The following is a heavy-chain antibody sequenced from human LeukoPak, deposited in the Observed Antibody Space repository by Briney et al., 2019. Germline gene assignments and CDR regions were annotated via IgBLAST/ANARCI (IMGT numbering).Heavy chain of an antibody. CDR3: ARDPKFGGGSYGDY. CDR2: MNPNSGNT. D-gene: IGHD1-26*01. V-gene: IGHV1-8*01. Sequence: ASVKVSCKASGYTFTSYDINWVRQATGQGLEWMGWMNPNSGNTGYAQKFQGRVTMTRNTSISTAYMELSSLRSEDTAVYYCARDPKFGGGSYGDYWGQGTLVTVSS. CDR1: GYTFTSYD. J-gene: IGHJ4*02.